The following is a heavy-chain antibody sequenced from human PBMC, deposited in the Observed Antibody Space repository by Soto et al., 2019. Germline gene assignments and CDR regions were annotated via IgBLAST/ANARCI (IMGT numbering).Heavy chain of an antibody. CDR1: GFTFSGSA. D-gene: IGHD2-15*01. J-gene: IGHJ4*02. Sequence: GGSLRLSCAASGFTFSGSAMHWVRQASGKGLEWVGRIRSKANSYATAYAASVKGRFTISRDDSKNTAYLQMNSLKTEDTAVYYCTRPYCSGGSCYSLPIVYWGQGTLVTVSS. V-gene: IGHV3-73*01. CDR3: TRPYCSGGSCYSLPIVY. CDR2: IRSKANSYAT.